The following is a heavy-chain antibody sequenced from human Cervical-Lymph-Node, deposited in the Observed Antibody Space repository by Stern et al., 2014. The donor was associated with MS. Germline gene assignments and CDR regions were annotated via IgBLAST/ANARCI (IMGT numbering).Heavy chain of an antibody. CDR1: GGTVSSYA. CDR3: ATAGDATYFFDL. V-gene: IGHV1-69*12. J-gene: IGHJ4*02. D-gene: IGHD5-24*01. Sequence: QDQLVQSGAEVKRPGSSVKVSCRASGGTVSSYAINWVRQAPGQGLEWMGGIIPIFGTRNYAQKFQGRVTIFADESTNTAYMELSRLKSEDAALYYCATAGDATYFFDLWGQGTLVTVSS. CDR2: IIPIFGTR.